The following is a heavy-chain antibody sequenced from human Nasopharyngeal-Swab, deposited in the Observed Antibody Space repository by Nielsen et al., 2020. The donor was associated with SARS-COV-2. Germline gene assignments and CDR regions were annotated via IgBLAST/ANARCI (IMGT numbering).Heavy chain of an antibody. V-gene: IGHV3-33*01. CDR2: IWYDGSNN. CDR1: GFTFSSYG. J-gene: IGHJ4*02. CDR3: ASAGGGGDWH. Sequence: GESLKISCAASGFTFSSYGMLWVRQAPGKGLEWVALIWYDGSNNYYADSVQGRFNISRENSKNPLYLQMNSLRAEDTAVYYCASAGGGGDWHWGQGTLVTVSS. D-gene: IGHD2-21*02.